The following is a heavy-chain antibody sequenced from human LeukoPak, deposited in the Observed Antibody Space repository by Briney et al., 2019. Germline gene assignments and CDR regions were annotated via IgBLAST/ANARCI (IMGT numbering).Heavy chain of an antibody. V-gene: IGHV4-39*02. CDR1: GGSVTSKSYY. CDR2: THQGGKT. D-gene: IGHD3-3*01. J-gene: IGHJ5*01. Sequence: AETLSLTCNVSGGSVTSKSYYWGWIRQSPDKRLEWIGNTHQGGKTYSYPPLKTRVTVSADASQTHFSLRLTSVTAADTAVYYCARLPRIPLFGVAFKFGWIDSWGQGILVTVSS. CDR3: ARLPRIPLFGVAFKFGWIDS.